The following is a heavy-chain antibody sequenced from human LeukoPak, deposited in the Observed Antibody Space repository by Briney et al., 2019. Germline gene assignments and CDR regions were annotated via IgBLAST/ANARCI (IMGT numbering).Heavy chain of an antibody. CDR3: ARAGDSSGLLDY. J-gene: IGHJ4*02. Sequence: SETLSLTCTVSGGSISSYYWSRIRQPPGKGLEWIGYIYYSGSTNYNPSLMSRVTISIDTSKNQFSLKLSSVTAADTAVYYCARAGDSSGLLDYWGQGILVTVSP. CDR2: IYYSGST. D-gene: IGHD3-22*01. CDR1: GGSISSYY. V-gene: IGHV4-59*01.